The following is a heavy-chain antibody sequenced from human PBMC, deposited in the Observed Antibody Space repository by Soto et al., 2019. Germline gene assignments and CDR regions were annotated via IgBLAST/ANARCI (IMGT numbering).Heavy chain of an antibody. J-gene: IGHJ6*02. CDR2: IIPFFKGT. V-gene: IGHV1-69*13. CDR3: ARDVPLNYYDRTFQYYDMDV. CDR1: GGTFSGHA. Sequence: SVKVSCKASGGTFSGHAISWLRQAPGQGLEWMGGIIPFFKGTNYAQKFQGRVTITADDSTSTAYMDLSSLRSEDTAVYYCARDVPLNYYDRTFQYYDMDVWSQGTTVTVSS. D-gene: IGHD3-9*01.